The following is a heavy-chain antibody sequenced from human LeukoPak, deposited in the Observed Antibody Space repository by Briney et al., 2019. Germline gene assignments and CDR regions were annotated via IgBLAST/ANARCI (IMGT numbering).Heavy chain of an antibody. Sequence: SVKVSCKASGGTFSSYAISWVRQAPGQGLEWMGRIIPILGIANYAQKFQGRVTITADKSTSTAYMELSSLRSEDTAVYYCAKDSRYYDFWSGPSCDYWGQGTLVTVSS. CDR1: GGTFSSYA. D-gene: IGHD3-3*01. V-gene: IGHV1-69*04. CDR3: AKDSRYYDFWSGPSCDY. CDR2: IIPILGIA. J-gene: IGHJ4*02.